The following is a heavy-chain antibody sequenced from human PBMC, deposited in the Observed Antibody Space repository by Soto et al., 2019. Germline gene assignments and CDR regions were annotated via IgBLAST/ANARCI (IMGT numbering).Heavy chain of an antibody. CDR3: ANGRGEMNWANYYGLDV. D-gene: IGHD7-27*01. CDR2: ITYEGSQI. Sequence: QVQLVESGGGVVQPGRSLRLSCAASGFTFPRFGMHWVRQAPGKGLEWVALITYEGSQIYYADAVQGRFTISRDNGDNTLSLQMDNLRTEDTATEFCANGRGEMNWANYYGLDVWGQGTTVTVSS. V-gene: IGHV3-30*18. J-gene: IGHJ6*02. CDR1: GFTFPRFG.